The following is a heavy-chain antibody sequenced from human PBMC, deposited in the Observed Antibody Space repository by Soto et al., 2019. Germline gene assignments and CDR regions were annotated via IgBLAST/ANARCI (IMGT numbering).Heavy chain of an antibody. D-gene: IGHD3-10*01. Sequence: QVQLVQSGAEVKKPGSSVKVSCKASGDTFSFYTINWVRQAPGLGLEWMGRVNPILSMSNYAQKFQGRVTMTADKSTSTAYMALRSLSSVDTAFYYCATSYGSGYRAFDYWGQGALVTVSS. CDR2: VNPILSMS. CDR1: GDTFSFYT. CDR3: ATSYGSGYRAFDY. J-gene: IGHJ4*02. V-gene: IGHV1-69*02.